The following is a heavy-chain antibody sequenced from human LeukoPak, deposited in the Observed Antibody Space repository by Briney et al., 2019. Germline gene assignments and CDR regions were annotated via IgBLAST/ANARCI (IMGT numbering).Heavy chain of an antibody. Sequence: PGGSLRLSCAASGFTFSSYAMSWVRQAPGKGLEWVSAISGGGGSTYYADSVKGRFTISRDNSKNTLYLQMNSLRAEDTAVYYCAKDPNVLRYFDWFGGVQYFQHWGQGTLVTVSS. V-gene: IGHV3-23*01. D-gene: IGHD3-9*01. CDR1: GFTFSSYA. CDR3: AKDPNVLRYFDWFGGVQYFQH. J-gene: IGHJ1*01. CDR2: ISGGGGST.